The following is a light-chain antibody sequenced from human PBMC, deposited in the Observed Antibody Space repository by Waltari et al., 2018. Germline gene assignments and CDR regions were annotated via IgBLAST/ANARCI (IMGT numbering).Light chain of an antibody. Sequence: DIVMTQSPESLAVSLGDRATINCKSSQSLISTSNNKNFLAWYQVKLGQPPKLLFYWSFTRQSGVPDRFSGSGSGTDFTLTISSLQAEDVAIYYCQQYYTMPVTFGGGTKVEIK. J-gene: IGKJ4*01. CDR2: WSF. CDR3: QQYYTMPVT. CDR1: QSLISTSNNKNF. V-gene: IGKV4-1*01.